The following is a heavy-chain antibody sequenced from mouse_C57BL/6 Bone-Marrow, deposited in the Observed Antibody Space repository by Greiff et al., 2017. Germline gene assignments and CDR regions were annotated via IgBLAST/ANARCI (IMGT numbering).Heavy chain of an antibody. Sequence: QVQLQQPGAELVKPGASVKLSCKASGYTFTSYWMHWVKQRPGRGLEWIGRIDPNSGGTKYNEKFKSKATLTVDKPSSTAYLPLSSLTSEDSAVYYCARGGITTVPYWYFDVWGTGTTGTVSS. D-gene: IGHD1-1*01. CDR3: ARGGITTVPYWYFDV. CDR1: GYTFTSYW. J-gene: IGHJ1*03. CDR2: IDPNSGGT. V-gene: IGHV1-72*01.